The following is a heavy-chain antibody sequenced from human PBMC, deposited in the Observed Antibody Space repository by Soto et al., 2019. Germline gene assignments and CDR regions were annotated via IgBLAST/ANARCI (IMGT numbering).Heavy chain of an antibody. Sequence: PGGSLRLSCAASGFTFSSYAMSWVRQAPGKGLEWVSAISGSGGSTYYADSVKGRFTMTRNTSISTAYMELSSLRSEDTAVYYCARGIGSSWYFPNDYWGQGTLVTVSS. CDR1: GFTFSSYA. V-gene: IGHV3-23*01. J-gene: IGHJ4*02. CDR2: ISGSGGST. D-gene: IGHD6-13*01. CDR3: ARGIGSSWYFPNDY.